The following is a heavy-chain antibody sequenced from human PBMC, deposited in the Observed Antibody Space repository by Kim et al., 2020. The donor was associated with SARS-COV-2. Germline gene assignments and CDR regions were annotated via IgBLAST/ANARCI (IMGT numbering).Heavy chain of an antibody. CDR2: IYYSGST. CDR1: GGSISSSSYY. J-gene: IGHJ6*02. CDR3: AAVGITVTTDSSSREDYYYGMDV. Sequence: SETLSLTCTVSGGSISSSSYYWGWIRQPPGKGLEWIGSIYYSGSTYYNPSLKSRVTISVDTSKNQFSLKLSSVTAADTAVYYCAAVGITVTTDSSSREDYYYGMDVWGQGTTVTVSS. D-gene: IGHD4-17*01. V-gene: IGHV4-39*01.